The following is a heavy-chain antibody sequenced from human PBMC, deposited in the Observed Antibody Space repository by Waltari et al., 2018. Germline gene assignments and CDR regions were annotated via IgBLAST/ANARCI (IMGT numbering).Heavy chain of an antibody. CDR3: ARVHGSESPLSWGTDV. CDR2: IHDSGDT. CDR1: GASLTTYY. J-gene: IGHJ6*02. Sequence: QVQLQESGPGLMKPSETLSLRCTVSGASLTTYYWSWIRQPPGKGLEYIGYIHDSGDTNYSPSLRGRFSMSMDTSKNQFSLKVSSVTAADSAVYYCARVHGSESPLSWGTDVWGQGTAVTVSS. V-gene: IGHV4-59*01.